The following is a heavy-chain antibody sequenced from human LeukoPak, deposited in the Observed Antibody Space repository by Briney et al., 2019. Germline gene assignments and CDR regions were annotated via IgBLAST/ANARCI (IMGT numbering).Heavy chain of an antibody. CDR2: ISSSSSHI. J-gene: IGHJ4*02. D-gene: IGHD3-22*01. CDR3: AREPESPNYYDSSGYYYPWYFDY. V-gene: IGHV3-21*04. CDR1: GFTFSSYS. Sequence: GGSLRLSCAASGFTFSSYSMNWVRQAPGKGLEWVSSISSSSSHIYYADSVKGRFTISRDNAKNSLYLQMNSLRAEDTALYHCAREPESPNYYDSSGYYYPWYFDYWGQGTLVTVSS.